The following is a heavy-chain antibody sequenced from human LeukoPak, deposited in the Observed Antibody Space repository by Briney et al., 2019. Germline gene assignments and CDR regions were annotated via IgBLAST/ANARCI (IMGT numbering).Heavy chain of an antibody. J-gene: IGHJ4*02. D-gene: IGHD5-18*01. CDR2: IYYSGST. CDR3: ARGGLRGYSYGQRFDY. V-gene: IGHV4-39*07. Sequence: SSETLSLTCTVSGGSISSSSYYWGWIRQPPGKGLEWIGSIYYSGSTYYNPSLKSRVTISVDTSKNQFSLRLSSVTAADTAVYYCARGGLRGYSYGQRFDYWGQGILVTVSS. CDR1: GGSISSSSYY.